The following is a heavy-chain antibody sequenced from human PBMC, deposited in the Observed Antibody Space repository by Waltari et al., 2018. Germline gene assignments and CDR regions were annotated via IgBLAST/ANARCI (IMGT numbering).Heavy chain of an antibody. CDR2: IYYSGGT. V-gene: IGHV4-39*07. CDR3: ATGGVTISGPPDWFDP. Sequence: QLQLQESGPGLVKPSETLSLTCTVSGGSISSSSYYWGWIRQPPGKGLEWIGSIYYSGGTYYNPSLKSRVTISVDTSKNQFSLKLSSVTAADTAVYYCATGGVTISGPPDWFDPWGQGTLVTVSS. J-gene: IGHJ5*02. D-gene: IGHD3-3*01. CDR1: GGSISSSSYY.